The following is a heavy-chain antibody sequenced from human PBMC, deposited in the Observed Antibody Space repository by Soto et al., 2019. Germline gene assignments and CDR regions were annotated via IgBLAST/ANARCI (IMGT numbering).Heavy chain of an antibody. Sequence: PSETLSLTCTVSGGSISSYYWSWIRQPPGKGLEWIGYIYYSGSTNYNPSLKSRVTISVDTSKNQFSLKLSSVTAADTAVYYCARVRVVAANTPNAPPWFDPWGQGTLVTVSS. J-gene: IGHJ5*02. D-gene: IGHD2-15*01. CDR2: IYYSGST. CDR3: ARVRVVAANTPNAPPWFDP. CDR1: GGSISSYY. V-gene: IGHV4-59*01.